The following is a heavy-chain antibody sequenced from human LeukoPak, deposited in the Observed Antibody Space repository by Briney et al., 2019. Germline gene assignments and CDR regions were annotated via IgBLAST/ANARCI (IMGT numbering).Heavy chain of an antibody. CDR3: ARGEEFWSGYYREGPHTYNMDV. CDR2: IYYSGST. J-gene: IGHJ6*02. CDR1: GDSISSSSYY. Sequence: SETLSLTCTVSGDSISSSSYYWGWIRQPPGKVLEWIGTIYYSGSTYYNPSLKSRVTISVDTSKNQFSLKLSSVTAADTAVYYCARGEEFWSGYYREGPHTYNMDVWGQGTTVTVSS. D-gene: IGHD3-3*01. V-gene: IGHV4-39*01.